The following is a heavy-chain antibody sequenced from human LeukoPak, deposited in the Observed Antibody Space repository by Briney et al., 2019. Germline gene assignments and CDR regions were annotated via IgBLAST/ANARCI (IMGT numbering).Heavy chain of an antibody. D-gene: IGHD1-26*01. CDR2: IYASGST. Sequence: SETLSLTCTVSGGSISSYYWSWIRQPAGKGLEWIGRIYASGSTNYNPSLNSRVPMSVDTSKSQFSLKLISVTAADTAVYYCARDPRGIVGANHNWFDPWGQGTLVTVSS. CDR1: GGSISSYY. J-gene: IGHJ5*02. V-gene: IGHV4-4*07. CDR3: ARDPRGIVGANHNWFDP.